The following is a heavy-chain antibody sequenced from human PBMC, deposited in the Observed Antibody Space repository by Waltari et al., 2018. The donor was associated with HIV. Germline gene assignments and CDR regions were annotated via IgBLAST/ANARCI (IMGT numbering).Heavy chain of an antibody. Sequence: QVQLVQSGSEWKKPGASVKVSCKASGYTFNSHAMNWVRKGHGQGSEWMVWIDPDTGNPTYAQGFTGRFVFSLDTSVSTAYLQISSLKAEDTAVYYCARAGLLFWSGTNWGQGTLVTVSS. CDR1: GYTFNSHA. V-gene: IGHV7-4-1*02. D-gene: IGHD3-3*01. CDR2: IDPDTGNP. CDR3: ARAGLLFWSGTN. J-gene: IGHJ4*02.